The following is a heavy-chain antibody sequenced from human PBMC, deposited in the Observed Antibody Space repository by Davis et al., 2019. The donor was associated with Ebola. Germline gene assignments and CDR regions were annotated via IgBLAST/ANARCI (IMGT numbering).Heavy chain of an antibody. CDR2: INPNSGGT. D-gene: IGHD3-10*01. CDR3: ARDLGGNKWNYLDY. V-gene: IGHV1-2*02. Sequence: ASVKVSCKASGYTFTGYYMHWVRQAPGQGLEWMGWINPNSGGTNYAQKFQGRVTMTRDTSISTAYMELSRLRSDDTAVYYCARDLGGNKWNYLDYWGQGTLVTVSS. J-gene: IGHJ4*02. CDR1: GYTFTGYY.